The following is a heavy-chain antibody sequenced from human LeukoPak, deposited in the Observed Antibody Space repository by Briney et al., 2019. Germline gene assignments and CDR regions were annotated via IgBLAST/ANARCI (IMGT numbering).Heavy chain of an antibody. CDR1: GGSFSGYY. J-gene: IGHJ4*02. Sequence: TTSETLSLTCAVYGGSFSGYYWSWIRQPPGKGLEWIGEINHSGSTNYNPSLKSRVTISVDTSKNQFSLKLSSVTAADTAVYYCTRSVDISGYYYAGGWGQGTLVTVSS. CDR2: INHSGST. D-gene: IGHD3-22*01. CDR3: TRSVDISGYYYAGG. V-gene: IGHV4-34*01.